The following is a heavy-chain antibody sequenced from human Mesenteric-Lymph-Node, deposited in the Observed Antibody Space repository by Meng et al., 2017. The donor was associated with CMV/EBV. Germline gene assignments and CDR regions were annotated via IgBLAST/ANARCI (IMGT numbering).Heavy chain of an antibody. V-gene: IGHV3-7*01. Sequence: GGSLRLSCAASGFTVSSNYMSWVRQAPGKGLEWVANIKQDGSEKYYVDSVKGRFTISRDNAKNSLYLQMNSLRAEDTAVYYCARDRHGLLWFGELSHNYWGQGTLVTVSS. D-gene: IGHD3-10*01. CDR1: GFTVSSNY. CDR2: IKQDGSEK. J-gene: IGHJ4*02. CDR3: ARDRHGLLWFGELSHNY.